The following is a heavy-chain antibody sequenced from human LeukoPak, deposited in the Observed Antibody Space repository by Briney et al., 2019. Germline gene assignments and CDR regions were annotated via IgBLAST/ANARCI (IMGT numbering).Heavy chain of an antibody. V-gene: IGHV4-4*02. Sequence: PSETLSLTCAVSGGSISSSNWWSWVRQPPGKGLEWIGEIYHSGSTNYNPSLKSRVTISVDTSKNQFSLKLSSVTAADTAVYYCARPGIAVAGPIDYWGQGTLVTVSS. D-gene: IGHD6-19*01. CDR2: IYHSGST. CDR3: ARPGIAVAGPIDY. CDR1: GGSISSSNW. J-gene: IGHJ4*02.